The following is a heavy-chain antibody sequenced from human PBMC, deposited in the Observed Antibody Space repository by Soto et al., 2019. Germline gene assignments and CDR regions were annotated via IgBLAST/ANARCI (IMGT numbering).Heavy chain of an antibody. D-gene: IGHD5-12*01. V-gene: IGHV6-1*01. Sequence: SQTLSLTCAISCDDVSRNTAASDWIRQSPSRGLEWLGMTYYRSKWYNDYAVSVKSRITINPDTSKNQFSLQLNSVTPEDTAVYYCARDVRGYSARFDYWGQGTLVTVSS. CDR2: TYYRSKWYN. CDR1: CDDVSRNTAA. J-gene: IGHJ4*02. CDR3: ARDVRGYSARFDY.